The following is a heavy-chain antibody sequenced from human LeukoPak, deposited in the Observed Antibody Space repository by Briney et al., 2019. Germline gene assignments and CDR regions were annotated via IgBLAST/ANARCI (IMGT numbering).Heavy chain of an antibody. V-gene: IGHV4-30-4*01. CDR1: GGSISSGDYY. J-gene: IGHJ1*01. CDR3: ARAYAPSDYDSSGYPVTDCYFQH. Sequence: SQTLSLTCTVSGGSISSGDYYWSWIRQPPGKGLEWIGYIYYSGSTYYNPSLKSRVTISVDTSKNQFSLKLSSVTAADTAVYYCARAYAPSDYDSSGYPVTDCYFQHWGQGTLVTVSS. D-gene: IGHD3-22*01. CDR2: IYYSGST.